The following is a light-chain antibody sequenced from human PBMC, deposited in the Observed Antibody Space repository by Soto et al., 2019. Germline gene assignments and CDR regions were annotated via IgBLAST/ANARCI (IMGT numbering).Light chain of an antibody. Sequence: DIQMTQSPSSLSASVGDRVTITCRASQGIRNCLAWYQEKPGKVPKLLIYAASTLQSGVPSRFSGSGYGTDFTLTISSLQPEDVATYYCQKYETAPWTFGQGTKVEIK. CDR2: AAS. V-gene: IGKV1-27*01. CDR3: QKYETAPWT. CDR1: QGIRNC. J-gene: IGKJ1*01.